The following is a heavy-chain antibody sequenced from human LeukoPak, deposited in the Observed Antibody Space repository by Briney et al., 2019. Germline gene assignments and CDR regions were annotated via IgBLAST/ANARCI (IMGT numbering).Heavy chain of an antibody. CDR2: INHGGST. V-gene: IGHV4-34*01. CDR1: GGSFSGYY. Sequence: SETLSLTCAVYGGSFSGYYWSWIRHPPGKGLEWIGEINHGGSTNYNPSLKSRVTISVDTSKNQFSLKLSSVTAADTAVYYCARGKSFGVVYYYYYYMDVWGKGTTVTVSS. D-gene: IGHD3-3*01. CDR3: ARGKSFGVVYYYYYYMDV. J-gene: IGHJ6*03.